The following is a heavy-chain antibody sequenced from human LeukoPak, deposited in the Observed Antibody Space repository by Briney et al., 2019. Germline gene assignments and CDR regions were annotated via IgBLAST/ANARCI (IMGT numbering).Heavy chain of an antibody. CDR3: ARAAGPSLFDP. D-gene: IGHD1-1*01. V-gene: IGHV4-39*07. Sequence: SETLSLTCTVSGGSISSSSYYWGWIRQPPGKGLEWIGSIYYSGSTYYNPSLKSRVTISVDTSKNQFSLKLSSVTAADTAVCYCARAAGPSLFDPWGQGTLVTVSS. CDR2: IYYSGST. J-gene: IGHJ5*02. CDR1: GGSISSSSYY.